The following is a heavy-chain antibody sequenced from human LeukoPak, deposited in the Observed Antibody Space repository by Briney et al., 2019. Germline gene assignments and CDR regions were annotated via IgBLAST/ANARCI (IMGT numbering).Heavy chain of an antibody. J-gene: IGHJ1*01. V-gene: IGHV3-30*01. Sequence: GGSLRLSCAASGFTFSSYAMHWVRQAPGKGLEWVAVISYDGSNKYYADSVKGRFTISRDNSKNTLYLQMNSLRAEDTAVYYCARATEMRGQGTLVTVSS. CDR2: ISYDGSNK. D-gene: IGHD4-17*01. CDR3: ARATEM. CDR1: GFTFSSYA.